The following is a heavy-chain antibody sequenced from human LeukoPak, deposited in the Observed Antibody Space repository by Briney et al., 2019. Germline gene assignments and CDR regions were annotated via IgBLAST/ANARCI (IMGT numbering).Heavy chain of an antibody. CDR2: ISYDGSNK. D-gene: IGHD5-18*01. CDR1: GFTSSSYA. Sequence: GRSLRLSCAASGFTSSSYAMHWVRQAPGKGLEWVAVISYDGSNKYYADSVKGRFTISRDNSKNTLYLQMNSLRAEDTAVYYCASTRGGYPDDAFDIWGQGTMVTVSS. CDR3: ASTRGGYPDDAFDI. J-gene: IGHJ3*02. V-gene: IGHV3-30*01.